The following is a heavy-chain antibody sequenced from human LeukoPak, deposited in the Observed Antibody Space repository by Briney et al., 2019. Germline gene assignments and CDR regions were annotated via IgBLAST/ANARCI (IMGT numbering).Heavy chain of an antibody. V-gene: IGHV4-34*01. CDR3: ARHRSRSVGSSWYYIDWFDP. Sequence: PSDTLSLTCAVYVGFFSGYYWRWIRDPPGKGLEWGGEINHSGRTNYNPSLKSRVTISVDTSKHQFSLKLSSVPAADTAVYYCARHRSRSVGSSWYYIDWFDPWGQGTMVTVSS. J-gene: IGHJ5*02. CDR2: INHSGRT. D-gene: IGHD6-13*01. CDR1: VGFFSGYY.